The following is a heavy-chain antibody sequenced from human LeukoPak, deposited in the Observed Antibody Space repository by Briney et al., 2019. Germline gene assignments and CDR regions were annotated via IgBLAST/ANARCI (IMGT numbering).Heavy chain of an antibody. V-gene: IGHV1-2*02. CDR2: INPNSGGT. D-gene: IGHD2-15*01. Sequence: ASVKVSCKASGYTFTGYYMHWVRQAPGQGLEWMGWINPNSGGTNYAQKFQGRVTMTRDTSISTAYMELSRLRSDDTAVYYCARDYCSGGSCSVFDYWGQGTLVTLSS. CDR3: ARDYCSGGSCSVFDY. J-gene: IGHJ4*02. CDR1: GYTFTGYY.